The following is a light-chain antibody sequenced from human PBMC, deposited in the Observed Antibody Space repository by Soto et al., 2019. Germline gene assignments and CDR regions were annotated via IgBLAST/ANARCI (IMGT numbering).Light chain of an antibody. CDR3: QHYGSTLIT. CDR2: RAS. V-gene: IGKV3-20*01. J-gene: IGKJ5*01. Sequence: IVLTQSPGTLSLSPGERATLSCTASQSVTRRSLAWYQQKPGQAPRLLISRASTRATGIAYRFSGSGSVTDFTLAISRLEPEEFAVYYGQHYGSTLITVGRATRLETK. CDR1: QSVTRRS.